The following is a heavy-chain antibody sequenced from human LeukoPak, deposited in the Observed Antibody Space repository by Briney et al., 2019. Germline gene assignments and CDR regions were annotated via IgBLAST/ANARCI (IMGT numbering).Heavy chain of an antibody. J-gene: IGHJ4*02. V-gene: IGHV1-8*03. CDR3: ARAIAVADDYYFDY. CDR1: GYTFTSYD. D-gene: IGHD6-19*01. Sequence: ASVKVSCQASGYTFTSYDINWVRQATGQGLEWMGWMNPNSGNTGYAQKFQGRVTITRNTSISTAYMELSSLRSEDTAVYYCARAIAVADDYYFDYWGQGTLVTVSS. CDR2: MNPNSGNT.